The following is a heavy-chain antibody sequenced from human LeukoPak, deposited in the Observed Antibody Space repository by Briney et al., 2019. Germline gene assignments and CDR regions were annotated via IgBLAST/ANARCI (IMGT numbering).Heavy chain of an antibody. CDR1: GGTFSSHA. V-gene: IGHV1-69*11. Sequence: ASVKVSCTASGGTFSSHAINWVRQAPGQGLEWMGRIIPILGTTDYAQKFRGRVTINADSSTNTAYMELSSLRSEDTAVYYCARAPGGGDYYYYGMDVWGQGTTVTVSS. J-gene: IGHJ6*02. CDR2: IIPILGTT. D-gene: IGHD2-21*01. CDR3: ARAPGGGDYYYYGMDV.